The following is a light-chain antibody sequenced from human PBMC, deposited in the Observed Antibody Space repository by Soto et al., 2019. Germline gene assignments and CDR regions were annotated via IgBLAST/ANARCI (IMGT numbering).Light chain of an antibody. CDR3: SSKRTTASLV. CDR2: EVT. Sequence: QSALTQPASVSGSPGQSITVSCTGTRRDVGGYNYVSWYQQYPGKSPKLLIYEVTHRPSGVSNRFSGSKSGNTASLTISGLQAEDEADYYCSSKRTTASLVFGTGTKVTVL. V-gene: IGLV2-14*01. CDR1: RRDVGGYNY. J-gene: IGLJ1*01.